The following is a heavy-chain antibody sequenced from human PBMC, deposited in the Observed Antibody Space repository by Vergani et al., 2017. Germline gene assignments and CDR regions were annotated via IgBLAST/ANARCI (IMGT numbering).Heavy chain of an antibody. V-gene: IGHV4-61*02. CDR2: IYTSGST. D-gene: IGHD3-3*01. Sequence: QVQLQESGPGLVKPSQTLSLTCTVSGGSISSGGYYWSWIRQPAGKGLEWIGRIYTSGSTNYNPSLKSRVTISVDTSKNQFSLKLSSVTAADTAVYYCARDLSHDFWSGYYYFDYWGQGTLVTVSS. CDR3: ARDLSHDFWSGYYYFDY. J-gene: IGHJ4*02. CDR1: GGSISSGGYY.